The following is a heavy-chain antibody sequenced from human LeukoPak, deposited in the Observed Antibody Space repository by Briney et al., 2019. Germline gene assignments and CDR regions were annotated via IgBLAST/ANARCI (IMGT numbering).Heavy chain of an antibody. CDR2: ISYDGSNQ. V-gene: IGHV3-30*04. J-gene: IGHJ3*02. D-gene: IGHD3-10*02. CDR3: ARSGVTRFGELLSGAFDI. Sequence: GGSLRLSCAASGFTFSTYPMHWVRQAPGKGLEWVAVISYDGSNQYYPDSVKGRFTISRDNSKNTLYLQMTSLRAEDTALYYCARSGVTRFGELLSGAFDIWGQGTMVTVSS. CDR1: GFTFSTYP.